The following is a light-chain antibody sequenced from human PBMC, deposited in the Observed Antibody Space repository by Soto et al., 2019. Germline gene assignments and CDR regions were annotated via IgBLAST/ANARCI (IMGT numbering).Light chain of an antibody. V-gene: IGKV1-33*01. CDR2: GAS. J-gene: IGKJ2*01. CDR3: QQYDNLPPYT. CDR1: QDIRNF. Sequence: DVQMTQSPSSLSASVGDRVTITCQASQDIRNFVNWYQQKPGKAPKLLIHGASPLETGVPSRFSGGGSGTHFTFTISSLQPQDVATYHCQQYDNLPPYTFGQGTKVEV.